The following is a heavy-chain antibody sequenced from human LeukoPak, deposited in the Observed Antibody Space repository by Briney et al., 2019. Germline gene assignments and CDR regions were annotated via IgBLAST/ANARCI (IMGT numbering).Heavy chain of an antibody. D-gene: IGHD6-19*01. V-gene: IGHV1-8*03. CDR2: MNPNSGYT. CDR1: GYAFTTYD. CDR3: ARVAGSIDY. J-gene: IGHJ4*02. Sequence: ASVKVSCKASGYAFTTYDINWVRQATGQGLEWMGWMNPNSGYTGYAQKFQGRVTITRDTSISTAYMELSSLRSEDTAVYYCARVAGSIDYWGQGTLVTVSS.